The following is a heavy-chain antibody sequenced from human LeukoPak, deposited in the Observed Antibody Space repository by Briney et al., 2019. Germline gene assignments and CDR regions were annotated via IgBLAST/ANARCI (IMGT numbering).Heavy chain of an antibody. CDR3: AKDKEQLVFYGMDV. Sequence: GGSLRLSCAASGFTFSSYGMHWVRQAPGKGRESVAVISYDGSNKYYADSGKVRFTIYRDNSKNTLYLQMNSLRAEDTAVYYCAKDKEQLVFYGMDVWGQGTTVTVSS. CDR1: GFTFSSYG. D-gene: IGHD6-13*01. CDR2: ISYDGSNK. J-gene: IGHJ6*02. V-gene: IGHV3-30*18.